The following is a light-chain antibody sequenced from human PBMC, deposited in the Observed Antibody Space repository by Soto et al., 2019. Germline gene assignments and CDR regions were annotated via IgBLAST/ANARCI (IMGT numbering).Light chain of an antibody. J-gene: IGKJ4*01. CDR2: DAS. CDR3: QQRSNWPALT. CDR1: QSVSSY. V-gene: IGKV3-11*01. Sequence: EIVLTQSPATLSLSPGERATLSCRASQSVSSYLAWYQQKPGQAPRLLIYDASNRATGIPARFSGSGSGTDFTPPISSLEPEDFAVYYCQQRSNWPALTFGGGTKVEIK.